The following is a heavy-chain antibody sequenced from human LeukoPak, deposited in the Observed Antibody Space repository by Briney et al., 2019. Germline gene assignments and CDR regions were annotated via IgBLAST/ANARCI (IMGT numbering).Heavy chain of an antibody. CDR3: ARDRRMYYYGSGSYFGFDY. CDR2: INPNSRGT. CDR1: GYTFTGYY. V-gene: IGHV1-2*02. D-gene: IGHD3-10*01. J-gene: IGHJ4*02. Sequence: VASVKVSCKASGYTFTGYYMHRVRQAPGQGLEWMGWINPNSRGTNYAQKFQGRVTMTRDTSISTAYMELSRLRSDDTAVYYCARDRRMYYYGSGSYFGFDYWGQGTLVTVSS.